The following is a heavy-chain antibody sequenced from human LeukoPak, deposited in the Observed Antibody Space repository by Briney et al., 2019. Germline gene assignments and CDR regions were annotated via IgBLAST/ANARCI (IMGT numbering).Heavy chain of an antibody. CDR3: ARDWKADF. V-gene: IGHV3-23*05. D-gene: IGHD1-1*01. CDR1: GFAFSTYA. CDR2: IDIYSAKT. Sequence: GGSLRLSCATSGFAFSTYAMTWVRQAPGKGLEWVSAIDIYSAKTNYADSVKGRFTISRDNSKNTLYLQMNSLGGEDTAKYYCARDWKADFWGHGTLVTVSS. J-gene: IGHJ4*01.